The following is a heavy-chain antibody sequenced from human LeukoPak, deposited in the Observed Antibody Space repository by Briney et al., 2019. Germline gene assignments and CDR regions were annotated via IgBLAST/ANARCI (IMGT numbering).Heavy chain of an antibody. CDR1: GDSFSSISYY. V-gene: IGHV4-39*07. CDR3: AREDYYGSGSNGGDY. D-gene: IGHD3-10*01. CDR2: IYYSGSA. J-gene: IGHJ4*02. Sequence: SETLSLTCTVSGDSFSSISYYWGWIRQPPGKGLEWIGSIYYSGSAYYSPSLKSRVTISVDTSKNQFSLKLSSVTAADTAVYYCAREDYYGSGSNGGDYWGQGTLVTVSS.